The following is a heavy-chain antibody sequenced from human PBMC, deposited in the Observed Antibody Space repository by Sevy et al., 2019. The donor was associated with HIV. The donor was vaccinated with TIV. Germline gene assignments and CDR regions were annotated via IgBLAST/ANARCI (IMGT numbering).Heavy chain of an antibody. CDR1: GFTFSSYG. CDR2: IWYDGSNK. CDR3: AREKPPLNYERTRDAFDI. J-gene: IGHJ3*02. V-gene: IGHV3-33*01. D-gene: IGHD4-4*01. Sequence: GGSLRLSCAASGFTFSSYGMHWVRQAPGKGLEWVAVIWYDGSNKYYADSVKGPFTISRDKSKNTLYQQMNSLRAEDTAVYYCAREKPPLNYERTRDAFDIWGQGTMVTVSS.